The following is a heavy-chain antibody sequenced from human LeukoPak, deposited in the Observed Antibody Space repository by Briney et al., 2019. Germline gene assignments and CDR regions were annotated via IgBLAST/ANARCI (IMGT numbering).Heavy chain of an antibody. V-gene: IGHV4-61*02. D-gene: IGHD3-16*02. CDR3: AREGDYVWGSYRYPTHY. J-gene: IGHJ4*02. Sequence: SQTLSLTCTVSGGSISSGSYYWSWIRQPAGKGLERIGRTYTSGSTNCNPSLKSRVTISVDTSKNQFSLKLSSVTAADTAVYYCAREGDYVWGSYRYPTHYWGQGTLVTVSS. CDR1: GGSISSGSYY. CDR2: TYTSGST.